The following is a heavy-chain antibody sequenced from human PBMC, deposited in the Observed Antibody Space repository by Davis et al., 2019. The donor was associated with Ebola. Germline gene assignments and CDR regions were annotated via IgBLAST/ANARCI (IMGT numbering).Heavy chain of an antibody. J-gene: IGHJ4*02. D-gene: IGHD5-12*01. CDR3: AKLPWPSVPDYFDY. CDR2: ISGSGGTT. CDR1: GFTFSSHA. V-gene: IGHV3-23*01. Sequence: PGGSLRLSCAASGFTFSSHAMTWVRQAPGQGLAWVSSISGSGGTTSYADSVKGRFTISRDNSKNTVYLQMNSLSAEDTAVYYCAKLPWPSVPDYFDYWGQGTLVTVSS.